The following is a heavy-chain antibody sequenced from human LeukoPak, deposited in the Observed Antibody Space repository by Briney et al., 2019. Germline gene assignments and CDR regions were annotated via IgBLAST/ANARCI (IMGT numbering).Heavy chain of an antibody. D-gene: IGHD6-13*01. Sequence: GGSLRLSCAASGFTFSSYSMTWVRQAPGKGLEWVSSISSSSSYIYYADSVKGRFTISRDNAKNSLYLQMNSLRAEDTAVYYCAREGTLDSSSWYRDDYWGQGTLVTVSS. V-gene: IGHV3-21*01. CDR2: ISSSSSYI. J-gene: IGHJ4*02. CDR1: GFTFSSYS. CDR3: AREGTLDSSSWYRDDY.